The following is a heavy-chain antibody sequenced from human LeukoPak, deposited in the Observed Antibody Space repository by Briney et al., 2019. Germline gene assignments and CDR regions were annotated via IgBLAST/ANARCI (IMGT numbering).Heavy chain of an antibody. CDR3: AREGNDYDSRHVLVYFDY. J-gene: IGHJ4*02. CDR2: IKQDGSEK. Sequence: GGSLRLSCAASGFTFSSYAMSWVRQAPGKGLEWVANIKQDGSEKYYVDSVKGRFTISRDNAKNSLYLQMNSLRAEDTAVYYCAREGNDYDSRHVLVYFDYWGQGTLVTVSS. D-gene: IGHD3-22*01. V-gene: IGHV3-7*01. CDR1: GFTFSSYA.